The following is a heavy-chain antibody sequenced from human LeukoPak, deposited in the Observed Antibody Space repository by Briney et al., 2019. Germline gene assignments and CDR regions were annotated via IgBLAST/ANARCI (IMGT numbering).Heavy chain of an antibody. D-gene: IGHD6-6*01. CDR2: ISWDGGST. V-gene: IGHV3-43D*03. CDR3: AKDMGYSSSSSPDY. Sequence: GGSLRLSCAASGFTFDDYAMHWVRHAPGKGLEGVSLISWDGGSTYYADSVKGRFTISRDNSKNSLYLQMNSLRAEDTALYYCAKDMGYSSSSSPDYWGQGTLVTVSS. CDR1: GFTFDDYA. J-gene: IGHJ4*02.